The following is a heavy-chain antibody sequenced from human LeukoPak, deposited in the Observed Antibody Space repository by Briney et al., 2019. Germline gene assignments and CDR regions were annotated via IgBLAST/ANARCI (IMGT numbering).Heavy chain of an antibody. Sequence: PSETLSLTCTVSGGSISSGGYYWSWIRQPPGKGLEWIGYIYHSGSTYYNPSLKSRVTVSVDRSKNQFSLKLSSVTAADTAVYYCAREAGDSGYAVVVDYWGQGTLVTVSS. CDR2: IYHSGST. CDR1: GGSISSGGYY. D-gene: IGHD5-12*01. J-gene: IGHJ4*02. CDR3: AREAGDSGYAVVVDY. V-gene: IGHV4-30-2*01.